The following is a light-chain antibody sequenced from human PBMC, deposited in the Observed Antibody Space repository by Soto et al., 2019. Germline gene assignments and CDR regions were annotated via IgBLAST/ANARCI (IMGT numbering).Light chain of an antibody. J-gene: IGKJ2*01. CDR2: AAS. CDR1: QSIAYY. V-gene: IGKV1-39*01. CDR3: QQSSNSPMYT. Sequence: DIQMTQSPSSLSASVGDRVTITCRASQSIAYYLNWFQQKPGKAPKLLIYAASSLQSGVPSRFSGSGSGTDFTLTISSLQPEDFATYYCQQSSNSPMYTF.